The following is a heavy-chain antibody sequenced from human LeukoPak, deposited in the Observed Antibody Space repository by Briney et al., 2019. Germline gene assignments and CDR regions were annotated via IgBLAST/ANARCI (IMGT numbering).Heavy chain of an antibody. D-gene: IGHD3-16*01. Sequence: SQTLSLTCTVSGGSISSGGYYWSWIRQHPGKGLEWIGYIYCSGSTYYNPSLKSRVTISVDTSKNQFSLKLSSVTAADTAVYYCARDPTGENWFDPWGQGTLVTVSS. CDR1: GGSISSGGYY. V-gene: IGHV4-31*03. CDR2: IYCSGST. CDR3: ARDPTGENWFDP. J-gene: IGHJ5*02.